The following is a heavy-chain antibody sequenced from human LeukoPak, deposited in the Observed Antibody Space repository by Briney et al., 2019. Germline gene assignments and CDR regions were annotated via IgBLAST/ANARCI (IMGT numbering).Heavy chain of an antibody. D-gene: IGHD3-22*01. CDR2: IKSKTDDGTT. J-gene: IGHJ6*03. CDR3: TTRGRNYYDSSGYYYMDV. Sequence: GGSLRLSCAASGFTFSNAWMSWVRQAPGKGLEWVGRIKSKTDDGTTDYAAPVKGRSTISRDDSKNTLYLQMSSLKTEDTAVYYCTTRGRNYYDSSGYYYMDVWGKGTTVTISS. V-gene: IGHV3-15*01. CDR1: GFTFSNAW.